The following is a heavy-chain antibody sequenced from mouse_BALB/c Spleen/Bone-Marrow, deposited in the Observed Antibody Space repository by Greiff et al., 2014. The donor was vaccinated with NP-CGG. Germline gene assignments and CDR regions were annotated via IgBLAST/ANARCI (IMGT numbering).Heavy chain of an antibody. CDR2: INPNNGDT. CDR3: ARWKDGYYSWFAY. Sequence: VQLKESGPELVKPGASVKISCKTPGYTFTEYTMHWVKQSHGKSLEWIGGINPNNGDTSYNQKFKGKATLTVDKSSSTAYMELRSLTSEDSAVYYCARWKDGYYSWFAYWGQGTLVTVSA. V-gene: IGHV1-18*01. D-gene: IGHD2-3*01. J-gene: IGHJ3*01. CDR1: GYTFTEYT.